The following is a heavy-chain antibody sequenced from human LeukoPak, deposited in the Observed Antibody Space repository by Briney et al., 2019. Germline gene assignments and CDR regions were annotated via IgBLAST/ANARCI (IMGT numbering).Heavy chain of an antibody. J-gene: IGHJ4*02. D-gene: IGHD3-3*01. CDR3: AKDRTTYYDFWSGYYSGGFDY. Sequence: GGSLRLSCAASGFTFSSYAMSWVRQAPGKGLEWVSAISGSGGSTYYADSVKGRFTISRDNSKNTLYLQMNSLRAEDTAVYYCAKDRTTYYDFWSGYYSGGFDYWGLGTLVTVSS. V-gene: IGHV3-23*01. CDR2: ISGSGGST. CDR1: GFTFSSYA.